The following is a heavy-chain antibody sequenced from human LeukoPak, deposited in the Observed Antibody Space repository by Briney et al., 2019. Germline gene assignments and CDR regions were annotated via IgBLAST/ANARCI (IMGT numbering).Heavy chain of an antibody. Sequence: SETLSLTCTVSGGSISSYYWSWIRQPPGKGLEWIGYIYYSGSTYYNPSLKSRVTISVDTSKNQFSLKLSSVTAADTAVYYCAGAGLRRVDFDYWGQGTLVTVSS. CDR1: GGSISSYY. CDR2: IYYSGST. J-gene: IGHJ4*02. CDR3: AGAGLRRVDFDY. D-gene: IGHD2-15*01. V-gene: IGHV4-59*08.